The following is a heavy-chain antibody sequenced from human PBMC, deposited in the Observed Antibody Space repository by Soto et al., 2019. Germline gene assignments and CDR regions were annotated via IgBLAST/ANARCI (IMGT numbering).Heavy chain of an antibody. J-gene: IGHJ4*02. CDR3: ARWYGGSLDY. V-gene: IGHV4-59*01. CDR2: IYYSGST. CDR1: GGSISSYY. Sequence: SETLSLRCTVSGGSISSYYWSWIRQPPGKGLEWIGYIYYSGSTNYNPSLKSRVTISVDTSKNQFSLKLSSVTAADTAVYYCARWYGGSLDYWGQGTLVTVSS. D-gene: IGHD4-17*01.